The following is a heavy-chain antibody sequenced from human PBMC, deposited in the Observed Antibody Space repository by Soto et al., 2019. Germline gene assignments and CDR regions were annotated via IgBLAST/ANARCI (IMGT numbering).Heavy chain of an antibody. J-gene: IGHJ5*02. V-gene: IGHV1-69*13. D-gene: IGHD3-9*01. Sequence: GASVKVSCKASGGTFSSYAISCVRQAPGQGLEWMGGIIPIFGTANYAQKFQGRVTITADESTSTAYMELSSLRSEDTAVYYCASNRHYDILTGYYLYNWFDPWGQGTLVTVSS. CDR1: GGTFSSYA. CDR2: IIPIFGTA. CDR3: ASNRHYDILTGYYLYNWFDP.